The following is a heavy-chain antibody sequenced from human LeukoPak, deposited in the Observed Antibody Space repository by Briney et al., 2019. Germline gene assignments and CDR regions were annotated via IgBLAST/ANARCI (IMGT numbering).Heavy chain of an antibody. CDR2: IYPGDSDT. CDR3: ARQNDFRLDY. Sequence: GESLKISCKGSGYTFSSYWIGWVRQMPGKGLEWMGIIYPGDSDTRYSPSLQGLVTISVDTSIGTAYLQWSSLEASDTAIYYCARQNDFRLDYWGQGTLVTVST. J-gene: IGHJ4*02. CDR1: GYTFSSYW. V-gene: IGHV5-51*01. D-gene: IGHD3-3*01.